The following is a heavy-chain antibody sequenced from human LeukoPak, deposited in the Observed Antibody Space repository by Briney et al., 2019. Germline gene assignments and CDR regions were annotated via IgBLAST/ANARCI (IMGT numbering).Heavy chain of an antibody. Sequence: GGSLRLSCAASGFTFNRNAISWVRQAPGKGLEWVSTISGSGSNTYYADSVKGRFTISRDNSRSTLYLQLNSLRAEDTAIYYCAKRSGNSRYGDFDYWGQGTLVTISS. CDR2: ISGSGSNT. D-gene: IGHD3-3*01. V-gene: IGHV3-23*01. J-gene: IGHJ4*02. CDR1: GFTFNRNA. CDR3: AKRSGNSRYGDFDY.